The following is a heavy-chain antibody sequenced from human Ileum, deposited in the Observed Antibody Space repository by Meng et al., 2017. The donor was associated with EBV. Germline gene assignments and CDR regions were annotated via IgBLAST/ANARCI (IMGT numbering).Heavy chain of an antibody. Sequence: VQLQHSAPGLVNPSKTLPLPWMAANGSISKECWSRIRQPPGKGLEWIGDIHYSGSFQYNPSLKSRVTISVDTSKNQFSLKLRSVTSADTAVYYCVRGGDIELPPFDPWGQGTLVTVSS. CDR2: IHYSGSF. CDR1: NGSISKEC. D-gene: IGHD3-10*01. V-gene: IGHV4-59*01. J-gene: IGHJ5*02. CDR3: VRGGDIELPPFDP.